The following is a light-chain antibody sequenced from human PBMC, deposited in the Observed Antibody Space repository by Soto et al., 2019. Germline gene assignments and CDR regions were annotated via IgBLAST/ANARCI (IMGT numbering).Light chain of an antibody. CDR1: QTINTW. J-gene: IGKJ3*01. V-gene: IGKV1-5*03. CDR2: RAS. CDR3: QQYETYSGT. Sequence: DIQMTQSPSTLSASVGDRVTITCRASQTINTWLAWYQQKPGKAPKLLIYRASNLVSGVPSRCSGSGSGTEFTLTISSLQPDDFSIYYCQQYETYSGTFGPGTKVDI.